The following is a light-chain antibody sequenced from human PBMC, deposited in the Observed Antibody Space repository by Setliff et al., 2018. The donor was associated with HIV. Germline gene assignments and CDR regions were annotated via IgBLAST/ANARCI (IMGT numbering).Light chain of an antibody. CDR2: GNS. CDR1: SSNIGAGYD. J-gene: IGLJ2*01. Sequence: QSVLTQPPSVSGAPGQRVTISCTGSSSNIGAGYDVHWYQQLPGTAPKLLIYGNSNRPSGVPDRFSGSKSGTPASLAITGLQAEDEADYYCQSFDSSLIHVVFGGGTKSPS. CDR3: QSFDSSLIHVV. V-gene: IGLV1-40*01.